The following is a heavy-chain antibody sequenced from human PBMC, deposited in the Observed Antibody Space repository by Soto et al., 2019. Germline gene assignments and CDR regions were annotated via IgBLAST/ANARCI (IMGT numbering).Heavy chain of an antibody. V-gene: IGHV4-59*01. CDR2: IYYSGST. J-gene: IGHJ6*02. CDR1: GGSISSYY. CDR3: ARDRGSSSYSYYYYYGMDV. D-gene: IGHD6-13*01. Sequence: AETLSLTCTVSGGSISSYYWSWIRQPPGKGLEWIGYIYYSGSTNYNPSLKSRVTISVDTSKNQFSLKLSSVTAADTAVYYCARDRGSSSYSYYYYYGMDVWGQGTKVTVSS.